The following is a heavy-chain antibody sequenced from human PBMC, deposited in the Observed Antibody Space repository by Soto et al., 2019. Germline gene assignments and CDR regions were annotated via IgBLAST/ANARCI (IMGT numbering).Heavy chain of an antibody. J-gene: IGHJ6*03. CDR3: ARDMVRGVIMTYYYYMDV. D-gene: IGHD3-10*01. V-gene: IGHV1-69*04. Sequence: GASVKVSCKASGGTFSSYTISWVRQAPGQGLEWMGRIIPILGIANYAQKFQGGVTITADKSTSTAYMELSSLRSEDTAVYYCARDMVRGVIMTYYYYMDVWGKGTTVTVSS. CDR1: GGTFSSYT. CDR2: IIPILGIA.